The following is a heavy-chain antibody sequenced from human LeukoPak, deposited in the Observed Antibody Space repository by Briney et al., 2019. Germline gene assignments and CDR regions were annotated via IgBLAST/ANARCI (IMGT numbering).Heavy chain of an antibody. Sequence: SVKGRLTISRDNAKNSLYLQMKSLRAEDTAVYYCAKRVPYRYYDIGWGQGTLVTVSS. D-gene: IGHD3-9*01. V-gene: IGHV3-11*03. J-gene: IGHJ4*02. CDR3: AKRVPYRYYDIG.